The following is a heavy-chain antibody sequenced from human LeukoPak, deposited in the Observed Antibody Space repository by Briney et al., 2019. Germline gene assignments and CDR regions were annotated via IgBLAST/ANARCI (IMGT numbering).Heavy chain of an antibody. CDR2: IIPIFGTA. V-gene: IGHV1-69*05. Sequence: SVKVSCKASGGTFSSYATSWLRQAPGQGLEWMGGIIPIFGTANYAQKFQGRVTITTDESTSTAYMELSSLRSEDTAVYYCASPYYYDSSGYQRAHWYFDLWGRGTLVTVSS. J-gene: IGHJ2*01. CDR1: GGTFSSYA. D-gene: IGHD3-22*01. CDR3: ASPYYYDSSGYQRAHWYFDL.